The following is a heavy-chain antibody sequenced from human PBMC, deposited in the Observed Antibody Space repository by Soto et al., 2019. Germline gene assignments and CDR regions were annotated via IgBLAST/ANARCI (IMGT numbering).Heavy chain of an antibody. J-gene: IGHJ6*02. CDR3: ARQGSNGAYYYYGMDV. D-gene: IGHD2-8*01. V-gene: IGHV5-51*01. CDR2: IYPGDSDT. CDR1: GYRFSSHW. Sequence: PGESLKISCXGAGYRFSSHWIAWVRQMPGKGLEWMGIIYPGDSDTIYSPSFQGQVTMSVDKSNSTAYLQWSSLKASDTAMYYCARQGSNGAYYYYGMDVWGQGTTVTVSS.